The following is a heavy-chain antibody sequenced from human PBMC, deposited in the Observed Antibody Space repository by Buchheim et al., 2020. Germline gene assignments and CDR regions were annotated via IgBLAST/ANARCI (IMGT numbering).Heavy chain of an antibody. J-gene: IGHJ4*02. D-gene: IGHD3-22*01. Sequence: QVQLVQSGAEVKKPGASVKVSCKASGYTFTDYYIHWVRQAPGQGLEWMGWFNPNSGGTNYAQKFQGRVTMTRDTSISTAYMELSRLSSDDTAMYYCGRDRGNSSSCPNYWGQGTL. CDR2: FNPNSGGT. CDR3: GRDRGNSSSCPNY. V-gene: IGHV1-2*02. CDR1: GYTFTDYY.